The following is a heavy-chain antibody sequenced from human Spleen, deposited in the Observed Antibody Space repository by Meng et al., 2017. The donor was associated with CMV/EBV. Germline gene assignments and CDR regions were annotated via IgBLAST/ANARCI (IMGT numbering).Heavy chain of an antibody. CDR2: ISYDGSNK. J-gene: IGHJ4*02. D-gene: IGHD1-26*01. V-gene: IGHV3-30*04. CDR1: GFTFSSYA. CDR3: ARGEWELLGLLNY. Sequence: GGSLRLSCAASGFTFSSYAMHWVRQAPGKGLEWVAVISYDGSNKYYADSVKGRFTISRDNAKNSLFLQMNSLRVDDTAVYYCARGEWELLGLLNYRGQGTLVTVSS.